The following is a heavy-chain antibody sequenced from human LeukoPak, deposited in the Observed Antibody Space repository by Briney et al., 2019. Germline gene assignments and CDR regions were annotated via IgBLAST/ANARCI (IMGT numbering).Heavy chain of an antibody. CDR1: GFTFSSYG. CDR3: AKDGTKWLRYPFDY. J-gene: IGHJ4*02. V-gene: IGHV3-30*02. Sequence: GGSLRLSCAASGFTFSSYGMHWVRQAPGKGLEWVAFIRYDGSNKYYADSVKGRFTISRDNSKNTLYLQMNSLRAEDTAVYYCAKDGTKWLRYPFDYWGQGTLVTVSS. D-gene: IGHD5-12*01. CDR2: IRYDGSNK.